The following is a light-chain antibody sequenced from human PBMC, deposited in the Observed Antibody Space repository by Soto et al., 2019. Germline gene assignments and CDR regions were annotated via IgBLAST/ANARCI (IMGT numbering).Light chain of an antibody. J-gene: IGLJ1*01. V-gene: IGLV2-23*01. CDR2: EDN. Sequence: QSALTQPASVSGSPGQTVTISCTGTSSDVGGYYLVSWYQQRPGKDPQLLIDEDNKRPSGVSSRFSGSKSGNTASLTISGLQPDDEADYYCCSYAGLRFYVFGTGTKLTVL. CDR3: CSYAGLRFYV. CDR1: SSDVGGYYL.